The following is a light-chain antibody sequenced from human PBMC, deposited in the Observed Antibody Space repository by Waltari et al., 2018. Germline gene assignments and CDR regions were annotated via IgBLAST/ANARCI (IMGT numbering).Light chain of an antibody. CDR1: QNLLHTNGYNY. CDR3: MQALQSPWS. CDR2: LGS. V-gene: IGKV2-28*01. Sequence: DIVVTQSPLSLPVTPGEPASISCRSSQNLLHTNGYNYLDCYLQKPGQSPQLLIFLGSNRASGVPDRFSGSGSGTEFTLKISRVEAEDVGVYYCMQALQSPWSFGQGTKVEIK. J-gene: IGKJ1*01.